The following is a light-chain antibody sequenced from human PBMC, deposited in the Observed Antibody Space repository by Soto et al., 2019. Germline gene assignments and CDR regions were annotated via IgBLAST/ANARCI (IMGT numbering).Light chain of an antibody. Sequence: QSALTQPASVSGSPGQSITISCTGTSSDVGGYNLVSWYQQHPGKAPKLMIYEGSKRPSGVSNRFSGSKSGNTASLTISGLQAEAEADYYCCSYAGSSTVVFGGGTKLPVL. V-gene: IGLV2-23*01. J-gene: IGLJ2*01. CDR2: EGS. CDR3: CSYAGSSTVV. CDR1: SSDVGGYNL.